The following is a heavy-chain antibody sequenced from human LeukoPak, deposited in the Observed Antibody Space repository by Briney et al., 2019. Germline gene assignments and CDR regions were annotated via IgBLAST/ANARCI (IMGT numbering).Heavy chain of an antibody. D-gene: IGHD6-13*01. CDR2: ITGSGGST. J-gene: IGHJ4*02. CDR1: GFAFSTYG. Sequence: PGGSLRLSCAASGFAFSTYGMSWVRQAPGKGLEWVSVITGSGGSTYYADSVKGRFTISRDNSKNTLYLQMNSLRAEDTAVYYCAKLPGIAAAGSFDYWGQGTLVTVSS. V-gene: IGHV3-23*01. CDR3: AKLPGIAAAGSFDY.